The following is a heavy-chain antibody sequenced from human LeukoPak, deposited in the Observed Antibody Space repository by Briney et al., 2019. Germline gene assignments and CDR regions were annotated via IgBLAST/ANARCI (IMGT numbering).Heavy chain of an antibody. CDR3: ARRTFIGAMGLGN. D-gene: IGHD5-18*01. Sequence: PGGTLRLSCAASGFTFSSYGMSWVRQAPGKGLEWVSVISGSGGSTYHADSVKGRFTISRDNSKNTLYLQMNSLRAEDTAVYYCARRTFIGAMGLGNWGQGTLVTVSS. CDR2: ISGSGGST. V-gene: IGHV3-23*01. CDR1: GFTFSSYG. J-gene: IGHJ4*02.